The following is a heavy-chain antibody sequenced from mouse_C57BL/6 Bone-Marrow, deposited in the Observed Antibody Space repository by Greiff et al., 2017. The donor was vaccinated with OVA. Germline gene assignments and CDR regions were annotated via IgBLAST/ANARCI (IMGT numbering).Heavy chain of an antibody. V-gene: IGHV1-15*01. CDR1: GYTFTDYE. Sequence: VQLQQSGAELVRPGASVTLSCKASGYTFTDYEMHWVKQTPVHGLEWIGAIDPETGGTAYNQKFKGKAILTADKSSSTAYMELRSLTSEDSAVYYCTRPIYYDYARFAYWGQGTLVTVSA. CDR3: TRPIYYDYARFAY. CDR2: IDPETGGT. J-gene: IGHJ3*01. D-gene: IGHD2-4*01.